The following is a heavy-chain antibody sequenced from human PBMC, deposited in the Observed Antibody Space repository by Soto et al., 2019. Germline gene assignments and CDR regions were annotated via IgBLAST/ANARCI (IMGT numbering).Heavy chain of an antibody. J-gene: IGHJ4*02. V-gene: IGHV3-30-3*01. CDR2: ISYDGSNK. CDR1: GFTFSSYA. CDR3: ARSLYSSGCNDY. D-gene: IGHD6-19*01. Sequence: GGSLRLSCAASGFTFSSYAMHWVRQAPGKGLEWVAVISYDGSNKYYADSVKGRFTISRDNSKNTLYLQMNSLRAEDTAVYYCARSLYSSGCNDYWGQGTLVTVSS.